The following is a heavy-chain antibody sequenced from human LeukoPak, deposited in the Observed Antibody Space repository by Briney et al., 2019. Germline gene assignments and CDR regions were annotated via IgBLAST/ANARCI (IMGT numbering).Heavy chain of an antibody. V-gene: IGHV1-69*13. D-gene: IGHD4-11*01. Sequence: SVKVSCKASGGTFSSYAISWVRQAPGQGLEWMGGIIPIFGTANYAQKFQGRVTITADESTSTAYTELSSLRSEDTAVYYCARGTYSNYEGWFDPWGQGTLVTVSS. CDR2: IIPIFGTA. J-gene: IGHJ5*02. CDR3: ARGTYSNYEGWFDP. CDR1: GGTFSSYA.